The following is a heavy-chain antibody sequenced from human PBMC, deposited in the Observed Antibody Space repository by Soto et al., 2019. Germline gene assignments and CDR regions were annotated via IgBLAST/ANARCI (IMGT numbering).Heavy chain of an antibody. CDR1: GYSFTSYW. D-gene: IGHD6-6*01. CDR3: ARHGGYSSSGYGFDP. J-gene: IGHJ5*02. Sequence: GESLKISCKGSGYSFTSYWISWVRQMPGKGLEWMGRIDPSDSYTNYSPSFQGHVTISADKSISTAYLQWSSLKASDTAMYYCARHGGYSSSGYGFDPWGQGTLVTVSS. CDR2: IDPSDSYT. V-gene: IGHV5-10-1*01.